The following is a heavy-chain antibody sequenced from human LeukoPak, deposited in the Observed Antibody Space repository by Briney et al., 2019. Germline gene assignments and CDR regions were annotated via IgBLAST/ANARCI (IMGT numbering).Heavy chain of an antibody. V-gene: IGHV3-23*01. Sequence: GGSLRLSCAASGFTFSSYAMSWVRQAPGKGLEWVSAISGSGGSTYYADSVKGRFTISRDNSKNTLYLQMNSLRAEDTAVYYCARGDGDDNWLIDYWGQGTLVTVSS. J-gene: IGHJ4*02. D-gene: IGHD1-1*01. CDR3: ARGDGDDNWLIDY. CDR2: ISGSGGST. CDR1: GFTFSSYA.